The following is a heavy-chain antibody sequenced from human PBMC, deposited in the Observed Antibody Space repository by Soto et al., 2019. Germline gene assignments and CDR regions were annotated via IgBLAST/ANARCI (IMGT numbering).Heavy chain of an antibody. D-gene: IGHD3-10*01. CDR1: GFTFSSYG. CDR3: AKVRADYYYGSGPFDY. CDR2: ISSDGSNK. Sequence: QVQLVESGGGVVQPGRSLRLSCAASGFTFSSYGMHWVRQAPGKGLEWVALISSDGSNKYYADSVKGRFTISRDNSKNTLYLQINTRRAEVTAVYYCAKVRADYYYGSGPFDYWGQGTLVTVSS. V-gene: IGHV3-30*18. J-gene: IGHJ4*02.